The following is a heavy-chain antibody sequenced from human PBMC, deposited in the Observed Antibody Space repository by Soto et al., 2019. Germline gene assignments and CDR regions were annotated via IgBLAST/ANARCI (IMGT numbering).Heavy chain of an antibody. CDR3: ARGDFPSSTSCYLFDY. D-gene: IGHD2-2*01. Sequence: EVQLVESGGGLVQPGGSLRLSCAASGFTFSSYEMNWVRQAPGKGLEWVSYISSSGSTIYYADSVKGRFTISRDNAKNSRYLQMNSLRAEDTAVYYCARGDFPSSTSCYLFDYWGQGTLVTVSS. J-gene: IGHJ4*02. V-gene: IGHV3-48*03. CDR2: ISSSGSTI. CDR1: GFTFSSYE.